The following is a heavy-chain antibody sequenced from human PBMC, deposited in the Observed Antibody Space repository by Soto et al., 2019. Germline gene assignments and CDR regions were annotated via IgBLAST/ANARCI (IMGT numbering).Heavy chain of an antibody. D-gene: IGHD3-10*01. CDR1: GGSFSGYY. CDR2: INHSGST. V-gene: IGHV4-34*01. J-gene: IGHJ4*02. Sequence: SETLSLTCAVYGGSFSGYYWSWIRQPPGKGLEWIGEINHSGSTNYNPPLKSRVTISVDTSKNQFSLKLSSVTAADTAVYYCARSGSGSYYPFDYWGQGTLVTVSS. CDR3: ARSGSGSYYPFDY.